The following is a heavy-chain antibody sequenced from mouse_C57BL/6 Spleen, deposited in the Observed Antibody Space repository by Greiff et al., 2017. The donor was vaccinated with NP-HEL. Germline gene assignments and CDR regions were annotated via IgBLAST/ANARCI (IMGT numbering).Heavy chain of an antibody. J-gene: IGHJ4*01. V-gene: IGHV1-81*01. CDR2: IYPRSGNT. CDR3: ARPYGNYDAMDY. D-gene: IGHD2-1*01. CDR1: GYTFTSYG. Sequence: VQGVESGAELARPGASVKLSCKASGYTFTSYGISWVKQRTGQGLEWIGEIYPRSGNTYYNEKFKGKATLTADKSSSTAYMELRSLTSEDSAVYFCARPYGNYDAMDYWGQGTSVTVSS.